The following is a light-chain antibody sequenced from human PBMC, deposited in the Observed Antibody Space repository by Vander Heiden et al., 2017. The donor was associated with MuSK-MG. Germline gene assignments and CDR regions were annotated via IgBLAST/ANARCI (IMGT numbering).Light chain of an antibody. CDR2: EVA. Sequence: QSALTQPASVSGSPGQSITISCTGTSSDVGSYNLVSWYQQHPGKAPKILIYEVAKRPSGVSNRFSGSKSGNTASLTISGLQAEDEADYYCCAHAGSATYVFGTGTKVTVL. V-gene: IGLV2-23*02. J-gene: IGLJ1*01. CDR3: CAHAGSATYV. CDR1: SSDVGSYNL.